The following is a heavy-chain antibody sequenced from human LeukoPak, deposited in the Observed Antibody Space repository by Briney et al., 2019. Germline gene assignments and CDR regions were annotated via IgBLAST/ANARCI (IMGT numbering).Heavy chain of an antibody. J-gene: IGHJ4*02. Sequence: GGSLRLSCAASGFTFNNYNMNWVRQAPGKALEWVSSITSSGTYIFYADSVKGRFTISRDNAKSSLYLQMNSLRAEDTAVYYCARDYNLGQGTLVTVSS. CDR1: GFTFNNYN. CDR2: ITSSGTYI. CDR3: ARDYN. V-gene: IGHV3-21*01.